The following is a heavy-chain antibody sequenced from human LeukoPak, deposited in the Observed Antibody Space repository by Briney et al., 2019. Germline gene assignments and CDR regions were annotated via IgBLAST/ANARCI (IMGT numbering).Heavy chain of an antibody. J-gene: IGHJ4*02. D-gene: IGHD3-10*01. V-gene: IGHV3-30*02. CDR3: ARDYYGSGSPSDY. CDR1: GFTFSSYG. Sequence: GGSLRLSCAASGFTFSSYGMHWVRQAPGKGLEWVAFIRYDGSNKYYADSVKGRFTISRDNSKNTLYLQMNSLRAEDTAVYYCARDYYGSGSPSDYWGQGTLVTVSS. CDR2: IRYDGSNK.